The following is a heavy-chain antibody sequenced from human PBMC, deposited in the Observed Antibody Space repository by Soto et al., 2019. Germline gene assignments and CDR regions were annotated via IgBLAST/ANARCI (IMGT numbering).Heavy chain of an antibody. CDR1: GYSFTSYW. J-gene: IGHJ6*02. CDR2: IDPSDSYT. D-gene: IGHD2-15*01. V-gene: IGHV5-10-1*01. CDR3: ARRGSRVENYYYYYGMDV. Sequence: GEPLKVSSKGSGYSFTSYWISWVRQMPGKGLEWMGRIDPSDSYTNYSPSFQGHVTISADKSISTAYLQWSSLKASDTAMYYCARRGSRVENYYYYYGMDVWGQGTTVTVSS.